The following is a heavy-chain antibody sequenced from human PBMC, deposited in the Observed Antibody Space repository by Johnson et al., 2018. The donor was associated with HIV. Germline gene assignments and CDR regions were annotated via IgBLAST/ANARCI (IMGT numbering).Heavy chain of an antibody. Sequence: VQLVESGGSMVQPGRSLRLSCAASGFTFDDYAMHWVWQAPGKGLEWVSGISWNSGNIDYADSMKGRFTISRDNAKNSLYLQMNSLRAEDTALYYCAKDILVRGVCEAFDIWGQGTMVTVSS. J-gene: IGHJ3*02. V-gene: IGHV3-9*01. CDR3: AKDILVRGVCEAFDI. D-gene: IGHD3-10*01. CDR1: GFTFDDYA. CDR2: ISWNSGNI.